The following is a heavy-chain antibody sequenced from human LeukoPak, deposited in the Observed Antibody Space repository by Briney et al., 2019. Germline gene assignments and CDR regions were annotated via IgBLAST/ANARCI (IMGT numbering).Heavy chain of an antibody. CDR2: ISPDGSEK. V-gene: IGHV3-7*01. Sequence: GGSLRLSCLYSEFTFKSSWMTWVRQAPGKGLEWVANISPDGSEKKIVDSVRGRFTISRDNAKNSVYLQMSSLRTEDTAVYYCARDKSFGGDDYWGQGTLVTVSS. D-gene: IGHD3-10*01. CDR1: EFTFKSSW. CDR3: ARDKSFGGDDY. J-gene: IGHJ4*02.